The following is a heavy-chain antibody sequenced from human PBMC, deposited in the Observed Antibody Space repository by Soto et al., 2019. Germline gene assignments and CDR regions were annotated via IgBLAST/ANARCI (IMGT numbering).Heavy chain of an antibody. CDR2: INHSGST. Sequence: PSETLSLTCAVYGGSFSGYYWTWIRQPPGTGLEWIGEINHSGSTNYNPSLKSRVTISVDTSKNQFSLKLSSVTAADTAVYYCARERGIAVAGLYYYYGMDVWGQGTTVTVSS. CDR3: ARERGIAVAGLYYYYGMDV. CDR1: GGSFSGYY. V-gene: IGHV4-34*01. D-gene: IGHD6-19*01. J-gene: IGHJ6*02.